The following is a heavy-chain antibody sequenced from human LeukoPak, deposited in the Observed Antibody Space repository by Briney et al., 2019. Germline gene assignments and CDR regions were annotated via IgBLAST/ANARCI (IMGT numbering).Heavy chain of an antibody. D-gene: IGHD3-22*01. CDR2: ISSSSSYI. V-gene: IGHV3-21*01. J-gene: IGHJ4*02. Sequence: GGSLRLSCAASGFTFSSYSMNWVRQAPGKGLEWVSSISSSSSYIYYADSVKGRFTISRDNAKNSLYLQMNSLRAEDTTVYYCARDQYYDSSAWGYWGQGTLVTVSS. CDR3: ARDQYYDSSAWGY. CDR1: GFTFSSYS.